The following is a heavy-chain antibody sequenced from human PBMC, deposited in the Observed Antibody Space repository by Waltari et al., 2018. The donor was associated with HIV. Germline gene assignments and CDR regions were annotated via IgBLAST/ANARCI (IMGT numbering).Heavy chain of an antibody. CDR2: ISYDGSNI. CDR1: GFTFSSYA. Sequence: QVQLVESGGGVVQPGRSLRLSCAASGFTFSSYAMHWVRQAPGKGLELWAIISYDGSNIYYADSVRGRFTISRDNSKNTLYVQMNSLTADDTAVYYCARNYVPNQNYYYYGMDVWGQGSTVTVSS. D-gene: IGHD3-10*02. CDR3: ARNYVPNQNYYYYGMDV. J-gene: IGHJ6*02. V-gene: IGHV3-30-3*01.